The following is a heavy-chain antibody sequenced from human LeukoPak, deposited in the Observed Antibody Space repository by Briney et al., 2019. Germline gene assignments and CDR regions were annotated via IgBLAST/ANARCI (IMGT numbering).Heavy chain of an antibody. CDR1: GGSISSSNW. D-gene: IGHD4-23*01. Sequence: SETLSLTCAVSGGSISSSNWWSWVRQPPGKGLEWIGEIYHSGSTYYNPSLKSRVTISVDTSKNQFSLKLSSVTAADTAVYYCASSNYGGNSGGFDYWGQGTLVTVSS. CDR3: ASSNYGGNSGGFDY. CDR2: IYHSGST. J-gene: IGHJ4*02. V-gene: IGHV4-4*02.